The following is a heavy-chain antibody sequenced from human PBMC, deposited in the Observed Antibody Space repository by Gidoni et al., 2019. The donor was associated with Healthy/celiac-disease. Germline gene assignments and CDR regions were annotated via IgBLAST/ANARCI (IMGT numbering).Heavy chain of an antibody. CDR3: ARGGGGSYPRFSVDY. Sequence: QVQLQQWGAGLLKPSETLSLTCAVYGGSFSGYYWSWIRQPPGKGLEWIGEINHSGSTNYNPSLKSRVTISVDTSKNQFSLKLSSVTAADTAVYYCARGGGGSYPRFSVDYWGQGTLVTVSS. V-gene: IGHV4-34*01. CDR2: INHSGST. J-gene: IGHJ4*02. D-gene: IGHD1-26*01. CDR1: GGSFSGYY.